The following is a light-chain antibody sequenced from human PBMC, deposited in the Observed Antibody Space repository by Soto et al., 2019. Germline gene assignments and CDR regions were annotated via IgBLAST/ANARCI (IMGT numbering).Light chain of an antibody. CDR2: DND. V-gene: IGLV1-51*01. CDR3: GTWDSSLTAGV. CDR1: SSDLGGNT. J-gene: IGLJ3*02. Sequence: QAVVTQPPSVSAAPGQKVTISCSGSSSDLGGNTVSWYQQLPATAPNLLMCDNDKRPSGIPDRCSGATSGTSAALGITGLQTGDEADYYCGTWDSSLTAGVFGGGTKLTVL.